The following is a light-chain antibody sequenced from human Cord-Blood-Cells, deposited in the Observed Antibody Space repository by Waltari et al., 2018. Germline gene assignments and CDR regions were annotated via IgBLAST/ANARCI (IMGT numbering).Light chain of an antibody. V-gene: IGLV2-14*01. CDR1: SSDVGGYNY. CDR3: SSYTSSSLYV. CDR2: DVS. Sequence: QSALTQPASVSGSPGQSITISCPGTSSDVGGYNYVSWYQQPPGKAPKLMIYDVSNRPSGVSNRFSGSKSGNTASLTISGLQAEDEADYYRSSYTSSSLYVFGTGTKVTVL. J-gene: IGLJ1*01.